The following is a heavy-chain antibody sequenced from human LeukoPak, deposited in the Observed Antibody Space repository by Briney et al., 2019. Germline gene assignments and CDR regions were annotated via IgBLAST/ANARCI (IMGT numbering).Heavy chain of an antibody. V-gene: IGHV3-23*01. CDR3: ANFKGKDGIKDHFDY. D-gene: IGHD5-24*01. Sequence: GGSLRLSCAASGFTFSSYAMTWVRRVPGKGLEWVSTISHNGVATYYADSVKGRFTISRDNSKNTVSLQMSSLRVEDTAVYYCANFKGKDGIKDHFDYWGQGTLVTVSS. J-gene: IGHJ4*02. CDR1: GFTFSSYA. CDR2: ISHNGVAT.